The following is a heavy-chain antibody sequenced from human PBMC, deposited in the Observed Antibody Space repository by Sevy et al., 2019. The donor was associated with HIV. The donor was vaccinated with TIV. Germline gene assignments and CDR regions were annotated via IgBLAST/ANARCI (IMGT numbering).Heavy chain of an antibody. CDR1: GFTVSSNY. Sequence: GGSLRLSCAASGFTVSSNYMSWVRQAPGKGLEWVSVIYSGGSTYYADSVKGRFTISRDNSKNTLYLQMNSLRAEDTAVYYCARVRIEVGSYGSSRDYYYGMDVWGQGTTVTVSS. D-gene: IGHD5-18*01. V-gene: IGHV3-53*01. J-gene: IGHJ6*02. CDR2: IYSGGST. CDR3: ARVRIEVGSYGSSRDYYYGMDV.